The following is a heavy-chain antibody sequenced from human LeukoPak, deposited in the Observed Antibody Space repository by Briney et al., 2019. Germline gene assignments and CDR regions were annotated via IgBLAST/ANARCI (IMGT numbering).Heavy chain of an antibody. V-gene: IGHV3-23*01. CDR2: IGASGSST. Sequence: GGSLRLSCAASGFPFSHYAMNWVRQAPGKGLEWVSGIGASGSSTYYGDPVKGRFTISRDNSKTTLFLQMNSLRAEDTAVYYCARGLGTVNDAFDIWGQGTMVTVSS. D-gene: IGHD4-17*01. CDR1: GFPFSHYA. J-gene: IGHJ3*02. CDR3: ARGLGTVNDAFDI.